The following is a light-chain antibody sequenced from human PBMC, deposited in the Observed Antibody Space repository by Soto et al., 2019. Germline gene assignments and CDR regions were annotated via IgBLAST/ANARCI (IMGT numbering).Light chain of an antibody. CDR2: DVT. CDR3: GSITRSSTSV. CDR1: SSDVGGFEY. V-gene: IGLV2-14*01. Sequence: QSALSQPASVSGSPRQSITISCTGTSSDVGGFEYVSLSQHQPGKAPKLIIYDVTKRPSRVSNRFSGSKSGNTTSLTISGIQAEDEGDYYCGSITRSSTSVFGTGTKGTVL. J-gene: IGLJ1*01.